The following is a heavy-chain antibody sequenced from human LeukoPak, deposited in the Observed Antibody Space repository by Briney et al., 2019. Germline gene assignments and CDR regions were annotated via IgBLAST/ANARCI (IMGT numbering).Heavy chain of an antibody. CDR1: GFTFSSYD. J-gene: IGHJ4*02. CDR2: IGTAGDT. D-gene: IGHD6-13*01. V-gene: IGHV3-13*01. Sequence: GGSLRLSCAASGFTFSSYDMHWVRQATGKGLEWVSAIGTAGDTYYPGSVKGRFTISRENAKNSLYLQRNSLRAGDTAVYYCARGPSTAAGYYFDYWGQGTLVTVSS. CDR3: ARGPSTAAGYYFDY.